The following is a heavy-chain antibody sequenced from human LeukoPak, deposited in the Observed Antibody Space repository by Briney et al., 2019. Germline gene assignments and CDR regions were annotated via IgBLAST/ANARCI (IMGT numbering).Heavy chain of an antibody. CDR3: ARDHHSSSWEVVNFDY. Sequence: GGSLRLSCAASGFTFSSYSMNWVRQAPGKGLEWVSSISSSSSYIYYADSMKGRFTISRDNAKNSLYLQMNSLRSDDTAVYYCARDHHSSSWEVVNFDYWGQGTLVTVSS. CDR2: ISSSSSYI. D-gene: IGHD6-13*01. CDR1: GFTFSSYS. V-gene: IGHV3-21*04. J-gene: IGHJ4*02.